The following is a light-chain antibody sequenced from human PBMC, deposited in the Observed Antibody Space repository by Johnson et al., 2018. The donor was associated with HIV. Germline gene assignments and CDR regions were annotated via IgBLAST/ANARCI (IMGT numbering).Light chain of an antibody. CDR3: ATLDSSLNSGV. CDR1: SSNIGNNY. J-gene: IGLJ1*01. V-gene: IGLV1-51*01. CDR2: DNN. Sequence: QSVLTQPPSVSAAPGQKVTISCSGSSSNIGNNYVSWYQQFPGTAPKLLIYDNNKRPSGIPDRFSGSKSGTSATLGITGLQTGDEADYYCATLDSSLNSGVFGNGTKVTVL.